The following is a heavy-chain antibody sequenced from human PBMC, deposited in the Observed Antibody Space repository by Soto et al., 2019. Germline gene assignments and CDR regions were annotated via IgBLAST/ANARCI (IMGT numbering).Heavy chain of an antibody. D-gene: IGHD3-10*01. Sequence: SETLSLTCAVYGGSFSGYYWSWIRQPPGKGLEWIGEINHSGSTNYNPSLKSRVTISVDTSKNQFSLKLSSVTAADTAVYYCARDNTSARSMVRGVIYFDYWGQGTLVTVSS. CDR2: INHSGST. CDR3: ARDNTSARSMVRGVIYFDY. V-gene: IGHV4-34*01. CDR1: GGSFSGYY. J-gene: IGHJ4*02.